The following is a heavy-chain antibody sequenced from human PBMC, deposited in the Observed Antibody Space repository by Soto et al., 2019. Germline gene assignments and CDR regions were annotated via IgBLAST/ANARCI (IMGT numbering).Heavy chain of an antibody. CDR2: IYPGDSDT. CDR1: RYTFTSYW. D-gene: IGHD2-21*01. J-gene: IGHJ6*02. Sequence: GESLKISCKGSRYTFTSYWIGWVRQMPGKGLELMGIIYPGDSDTRYSPSFQGQVTISADKSISTAYLQWSSLKASETAMYYCARHGIVTGINDYGMDVWGQGTTVTVSS. CDR3: ARHGIVTGINDYGMDV. V-gene: IGHV5-51*01.